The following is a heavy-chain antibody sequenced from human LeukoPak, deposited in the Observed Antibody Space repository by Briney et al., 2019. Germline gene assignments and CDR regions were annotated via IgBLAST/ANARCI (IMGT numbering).Heavy chain of an antibody. CDR3: TKGRSNHY. V-gene: IGHV3-7*01. J-gene: IGHJ4*02. Sequence: GGPLRLSCAASGSTFSDFWMGWVRQAPGKGLEWVANINQDGSENYYVDSVKGRFTISRDNAKNSLYLQMNSLRAEDTAVYYCTKGRSNHYWGQGTLVTVST. CDR2: INQDGSEN. CDR1: GSTFSDFW. D-gene: IGHD3-10*01.